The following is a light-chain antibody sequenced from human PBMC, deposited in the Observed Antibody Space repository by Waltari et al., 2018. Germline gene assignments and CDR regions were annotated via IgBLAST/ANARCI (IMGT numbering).Light chain of an antibody. J-gene: IGKJ1*01. CDR3: QQTFITPWT. V-gene: IGKV1-39*01. CDR2: NTS. Sequence: DIQMTQSPSSLSASVGERVTIACRPSQCVTSLLNWYQQKPGRAPKLLRSNTSTLQNGVPSRFSGSGSGTDFTLTITSLHPEDFASYSCQQTFITPWTFGPGTKVDI. CDR1: QCVTSL.